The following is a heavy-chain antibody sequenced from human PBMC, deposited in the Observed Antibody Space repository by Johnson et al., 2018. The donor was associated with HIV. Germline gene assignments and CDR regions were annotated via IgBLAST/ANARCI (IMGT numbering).Heavy chain of an antibody. J-gene: IGHJ3*02. Sequence: EQLVESGGGLVQPGGSLRLSCAASGFTVSSNYMNWVRQAPGKGLDWVSLIYSGDSTYYADSVKGRFSISRDNSKNTLYLQINSLRAEDTAVYYCARERGLGHAFDIWCQGTMVTVSS. CDR3: ARERGLGHAFDI. CDR2: IYSGDST. CDR1: GFTVSSNY. V-gene: IGHV3-66*01. D-gene: IGHD7-27*01.